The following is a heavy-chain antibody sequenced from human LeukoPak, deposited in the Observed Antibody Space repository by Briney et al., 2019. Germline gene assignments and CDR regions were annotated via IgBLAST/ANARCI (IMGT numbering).Heavy chain of an antibody. CDR3: ARHRPYNSPGDD. CDR1: GYSFSNYW. V-gene: IGHV5-51*01. J-gene: IGHJ4*02. D-gene: IGHD1-20*01. Sequence: GESLKISCKGSGYSFSNYWIGWVRQVPGKGLEWMGIIYPGDSDTRYSPSFQGQVTISADKSISTAYLQWSSLKASDTAIYYCARHRPYNSPGDDWGQGTLVTVSS. CDR2: IYPGDSDT.